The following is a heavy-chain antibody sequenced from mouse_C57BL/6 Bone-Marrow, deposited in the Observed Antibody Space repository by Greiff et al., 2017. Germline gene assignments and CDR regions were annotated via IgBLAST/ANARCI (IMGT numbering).Heavy chain of an antibody. CDR3: AAITTVVAKKIDYVDY. V-gene: IGHV1-74*01. CDR1: GYTFTSYW. J-gene: IGHJ2*01. D-gene: IGHD1-1*01. CDR2: IHPSDSDT. Sequence: QVQLQQPGAELVKPGASVKVSCKASGYTFTSYWMHWVKQRPGQGLEWIGRIHPSDSDTNYNQKFKGQATLTVDKSSSTAYMQLSSLTSEDSAVXYCAAITTVVAKKIDYVDYWGQGTTLTVSS.